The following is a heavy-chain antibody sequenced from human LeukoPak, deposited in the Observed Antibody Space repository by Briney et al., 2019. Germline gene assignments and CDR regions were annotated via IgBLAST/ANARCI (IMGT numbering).Heavy chain of an antibody. CDR2: ISYDGSNK. V-gene: IGHV3-30-3*01. CDR1: GFTFSSYA. CDR3: AKDGSGEPDPYNYYYYMDV. J-gene: IGHJ6*03. D-gene: IGHD7-27*01. Sequence: GRSLRLSCAASGFTFSSYAMHWVRQAPGKGLEWVAVISYDGSNKYYADSVKGRFTISRDNSKNTLYLQMNSQRAEDTAVYFCAKDGSGEPDPYNYYYYMDVWGKGTTVTVSS.